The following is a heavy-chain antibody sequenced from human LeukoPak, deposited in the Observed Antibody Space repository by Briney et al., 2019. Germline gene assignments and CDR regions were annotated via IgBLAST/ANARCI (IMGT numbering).Heavy chain of an antibody. Sequence: PGGSLRLSCAASGFTFSSYAMNWVRQAPGKGLEWVSAISGSGGSTYYADSVKGRFTISRDNSKNTLYLQMNSLRAEDTAVYYCARDRESIAARGSYFQHWGQGTLVTVSS. CDR2: ISGSGGST. CDR3: ARDRESIAARGSYFQH. CDR1: GFTFSSYA. J-gene: IGHJ1*01. D-gene: IGHD6-6*01. V-gene: IGHV3-23*01.